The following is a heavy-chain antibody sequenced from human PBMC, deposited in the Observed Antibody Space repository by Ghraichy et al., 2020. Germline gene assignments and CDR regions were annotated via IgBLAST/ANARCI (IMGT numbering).Heavy chain of an antibody. CDR1: GFTFSSYA. J-gene: IGHJ6*03. D-gene: IGHD1-26*01. CDR2: ISGSGGST. CDR3: AKSPMGQFYYYYMDV. Sequence: LSLTCAASGFTFSSYAMSWVRQAPGKGLEWVSAISGSGGSTYYADSVKGRFTISRDNSKNTLYLQMNSLRAEDTAVYYCAKSPMGQFYYYYMDVWGKGTTVTVSS. V-gene: IGHV3-23*01.